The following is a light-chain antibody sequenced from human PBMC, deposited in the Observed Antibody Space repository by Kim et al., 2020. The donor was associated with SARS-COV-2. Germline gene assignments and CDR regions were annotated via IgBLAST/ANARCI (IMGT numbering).Light chain of an antibody. CDR3: QAWDSSIV. Sequence: SYELTQPPSVSVSPGQTASITCSGDKLGDKYACWYQQKPGQSPVLVIYQDSKRPSGIPARFSGSTSGNTATLTISGTQAMDEADYYCQAWDSSIVFG. J-gene: IGLJ2*01. CDR2: QDS. V-gene: IGLV3-1*01. CDR1: KLGDKY.